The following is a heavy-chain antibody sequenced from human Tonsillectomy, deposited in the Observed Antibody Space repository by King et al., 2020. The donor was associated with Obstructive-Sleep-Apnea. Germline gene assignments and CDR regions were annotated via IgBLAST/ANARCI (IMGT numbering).Heavy chain of an antibody. Sequence: QLVQSGAEVKKPGESLRISCKGSGYSFTSYWISWVRQMPGKGLEWMGRIDPSDSYTNYSPSFQGHVTISADKSISTAYLQWSSLKASDTAMYYCARQGESETMIVVVGGMDVWGQGTTVTVSS. D-gene: IGHD3-22*01. CDR3: ARQGESETMIVVVGGMDV. CDR1: GYSFTSYW. V-gene: IGHV5-10-1*03. J-gene: IGHJ6*02. CDR2: IDPSDSYT.